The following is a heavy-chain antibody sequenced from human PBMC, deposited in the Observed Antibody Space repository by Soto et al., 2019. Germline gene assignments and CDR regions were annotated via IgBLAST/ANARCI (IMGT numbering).Heavy chain of an antibody. D-gene: IGHD1-26*01. CDR1: GFTFSSYD. V-gene: IGHV3-30*04. CDR2: ISYDGRDK. J-gene: IGHJ4*02. CDR3: ARSAGGSYPHYDY. Sequence: QVQLVESGGGVVQPGRSLRLSCAASGFTFSSYDMHWVRQAPGTGLEWVAVISYDGRDKYYPASVKGRFTISRDNSKNTLYLQMNSLRAEDTAVYYCARSAGGSYPHYDYWGQGTLVTVSS.